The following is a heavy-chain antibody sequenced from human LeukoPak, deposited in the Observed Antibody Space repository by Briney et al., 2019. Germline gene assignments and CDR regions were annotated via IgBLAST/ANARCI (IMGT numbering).Heavy chain of an antibody. CDR1: GGSISSYY. Sequence: PSETLSLTCTVSGGSISSYYWSWIRQPPGKGLEWIGYIYFSGSTNYNPSLKRRVTISVATSKNQFSLKLNSVTAADTAVYYCARGPQAGNFDYWGQGTLVTVSS. CDR2: IYFSGST. CDR3: ARGPQAGNFDY. J-gene: IGHJ4*02. V-gene: IGHV4-59*01. D-gene: IGHD6-13*01.